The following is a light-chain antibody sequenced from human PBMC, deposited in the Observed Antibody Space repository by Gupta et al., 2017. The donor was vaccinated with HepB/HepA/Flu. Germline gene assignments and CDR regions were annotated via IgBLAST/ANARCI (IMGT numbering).Light chain of an antibody. V-gene: IGLV1-40*01. Sequence: QSVLTQPPSVSGAPGQRVTISCTGSSSSIGAKYDVHWYQQLPGTVPKLLIYANTIRPSGVPDRFSGSKSGASASLAITGLQAEDEAVYYCQSYDSSLSEYVFGTGTKVTVL. CDR2: ANT. CDR3: QSYDSSLSEYV. CDR1: SSSIGAKYD. J-gene: IGLJ1*01.